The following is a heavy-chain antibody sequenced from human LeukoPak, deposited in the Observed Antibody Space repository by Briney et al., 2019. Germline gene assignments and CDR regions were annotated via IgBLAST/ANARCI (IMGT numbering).Heavy chain of an antibody. CDR2: INHSGSA. Sequence: SETLSLTRAVSGGSFSGYYWTWIRQPPGKGLEWIGEINHSGSANYNPSLKSRVTISLDTSKNQFSLKVSSVTAADTAVYYCARGQGTVTTHWGQGTLVTVSS. CDR3: ARGQGTVTTH. D-gene: IGHD4-17*01. J-gene: IGHJ4*02. V-gene: IGHV4-34*01. CDR1: GGSFSGYY.